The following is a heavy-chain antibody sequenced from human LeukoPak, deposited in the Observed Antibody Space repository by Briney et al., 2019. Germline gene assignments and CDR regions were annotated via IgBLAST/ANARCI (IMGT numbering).Heavy chain of an antibody. CDR2: INPNSGGT. CDR3: ARVLATGDAFDI. J-gene: IGHJ3*02. V-gene: IGHV1-2*02. Sequence: ASVKVSCKASGYTFTGYFMHWVRQAPGQGLEWMGWINPNSGGTNYAQKFQGRVTMTRDTSISTAYMELSRLRSDDTAVYYCARVLATGDAFDIWGQGTMVTVSS. CDR1: GYTFTGYF. D-gene: IGHD3-3*02.